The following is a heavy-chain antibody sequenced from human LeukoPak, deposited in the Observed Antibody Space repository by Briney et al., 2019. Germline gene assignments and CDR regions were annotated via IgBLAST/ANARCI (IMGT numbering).Heavy chain of an antibody. Sequence: PSETLSLPCAVSGASISSSNYYWGWVRQSPGKGLEWIGNIYSSGNTYYNASLKRRFTISLDTSMNQFSLSLFSVAAADTAVYYCARLTFGGVIGHGYWGQGTLVTVSS. D-gene: IGHD3-16*02. CDR2: IYSSGNT. J-gene: IGHJ4*02. V-gene: IGHV4-39*07. CDR3: ARLTFGGVIGHGY. CDR1: GASISSSNYY.